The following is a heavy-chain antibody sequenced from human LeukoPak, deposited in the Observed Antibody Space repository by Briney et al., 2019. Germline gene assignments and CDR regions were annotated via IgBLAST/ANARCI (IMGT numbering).Heavy chain of an antibody. Sequence: PGGSLRLSCAASGFSFNNEFTFSNAWLHWVRQAPGKGLEWVSVIYTGGSTYYADSVKGRFTISRHNSKNTVDLQMNNLRAEDTAVYYCARGFCSGGRCERNWGQGTLVTVSS. D-gene: IGHD2-15*01. CDR1: GFSFNNEFTFSNAW. CDR2: IYTGGST. V-gene: IGHV3-53*04. J-gene: IGHJ4*02. CDR3: ARGFCSGGRCERN.